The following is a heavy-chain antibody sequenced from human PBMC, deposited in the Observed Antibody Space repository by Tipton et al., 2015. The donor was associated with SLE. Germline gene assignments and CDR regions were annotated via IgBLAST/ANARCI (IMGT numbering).Heavy chain of an antibody. CDR2: ISSSGGTI. D-gene: IGHD6-13*01. Sequence: SLRLSCAASGFTFSDYYMSWIRQAPGKGLEWVSYISSSGGTIYYAASVRGRFSISRDNAKNSLYLQMNSLRAEDTAVYYCARDWDIAADADGFDIWGQGTMVTVSS. CDR1: GFTFSDYY. J-gene: IGHJ3*02. V-gene: IGHV3-11*01. CDR3: ARDWDIAADADGFDI.